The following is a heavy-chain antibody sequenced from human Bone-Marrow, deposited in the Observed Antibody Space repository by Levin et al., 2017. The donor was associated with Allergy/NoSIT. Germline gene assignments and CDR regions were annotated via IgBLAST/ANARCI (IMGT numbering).Heavy chain of an antibody. D-gene: IGHD2/OR15-2a*01. J-gene: IGHJ3*01. CDR2: ISSDSSDL. Sequence: PGGSLRLSCAASGFTFRSHSMNWVRQAPGKGLEWISSISSDSSDLYYADSVKGRFTISRDNAKNSLNLQVSSLRAEDTAVYHCVRGIIGDVRVAHKEAFDVWGQGTMVTVSS. CDR1: GFTFRSHS. V-gene: IGHV3-21*01. CDR3: VRGIIGDVRVAHKEAFDV.